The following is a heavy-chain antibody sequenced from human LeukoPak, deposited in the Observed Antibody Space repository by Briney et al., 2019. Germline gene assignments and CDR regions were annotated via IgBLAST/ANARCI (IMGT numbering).Heavy chain of an antibody. J-gene: IGHJ4*02. Sequence: GGSLRLSCAASGFTFSSYGMHWVRQAPGKGLEWVAVISYDGSNKYYADSVKGRFTISRDNSKNTLYLQMNSLRAEDTAVYYCVKMSSNWYFDYWGQGTLVTVSS. CDR2: ISYDGSNK. CDR3: VKMSSNWYFDY. D-gene: IGHD6-13*01. CDR1: GFTFSSYG. V-gene: IGHV3-30*18.